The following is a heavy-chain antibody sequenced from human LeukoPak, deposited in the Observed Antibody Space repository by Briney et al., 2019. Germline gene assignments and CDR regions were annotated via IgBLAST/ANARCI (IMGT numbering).Heavy chain of an antibody. CDR1: GGSISSGSYY. CDR3: ARSGDFWSGYTMDV. J-gene: IGHJ6*03. D-gene: IGHD3-3*01. V-gene: IGHV4-61*02. CDR2: IYTSGSA. Sequence: SETLSLTCTVSGGSISSGSYYWSWIRQPAGKGLEGSGRIYTSGSANYNRSPKSRVTISVDTSKNQFSLKLSSVTAADTAVYYCARSGDFWSGYTMDVWGKGTTVTVSS.